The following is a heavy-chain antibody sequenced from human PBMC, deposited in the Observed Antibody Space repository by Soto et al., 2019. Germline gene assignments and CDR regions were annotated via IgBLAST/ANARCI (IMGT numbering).Heavy chain of an antibody. D-gene: IGHD6-19*01. CDR2: INPNSGGT. J-gene: IGHJ4*02. CDR3: ARERTRSGWAYFDY. CDR1: GYTFTGYY. Sequence: ASVKVSCKASGYTFTGYYMHWVRQAPGQGLEWMGWINPNSGGTNYAQKFQGWVTMTRDTSISTAYMELSRLRSDDTAVYYCARERTRSGWAYFDYWGQGTLVTVSS. V-gene: IGHV1-2*04.